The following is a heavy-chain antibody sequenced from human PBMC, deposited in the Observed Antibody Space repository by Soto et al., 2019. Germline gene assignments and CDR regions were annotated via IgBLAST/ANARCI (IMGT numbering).Heavy chain of an antibody. D-gene: IGHD2-2*01. CDR3: ARSTNGYCSSTSCYPFDY. CDR2: ISSSSSYI. Sequence: GGSLRLSCAASGFTFSSYSMNWVRQAPGKGLEWVSSISSSSSYIYYADSVKGRFTISRDNAKNSLYLQMNSLRAEDTAVYYCARSTNGYCSSTSCYPFDYWGQGTLVTVSS. J-gene: IGHJ4*02. CDR1: GFTFSSYS. V-gene: IGHV3-21*01.